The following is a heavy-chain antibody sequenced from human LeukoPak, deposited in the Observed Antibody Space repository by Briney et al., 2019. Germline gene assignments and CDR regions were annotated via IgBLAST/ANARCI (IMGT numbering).Heavy chain of an antibody. J-gene: IGHJ4*02. CDR3: ARMRVTGQPFTILWRGPFDY. CDR2: ISSSSSYI. V-gene: IGHV3-21*01. CDR1: GFTFSSYA. D-gene: IGHD3-3*01. Sequence: GGSLRLSCAASGFTFSSYAMSWVRQAPGKGLEWVSSISSSSSYIYYADSVKGRFTISRDNAKNSLYLQMNSLRAEDTAVYYCARMRVTGQPFTILWRGPFDYWGQGTLVTVSS.